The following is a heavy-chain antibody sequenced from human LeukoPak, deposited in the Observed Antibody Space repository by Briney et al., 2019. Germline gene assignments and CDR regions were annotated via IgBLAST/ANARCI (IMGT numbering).Heavy chain of an antibody. D-gene: IGHD1-1*01. Sequence: ASVKVSCKASGYTFNIHYIHWVRQAPGQGLEWVGWINSNSGATQYAQKFQGRVIMTTDTSITTVHMELSRLTSDDTAVYYCARETTEADDYWGQGTLVTVSS. CDR3: ARETTEADDY. CDR2: INSNSGAT. V-gene: IGHV1-2*02. J-gene: IGHJ4*02. CDR1: GYTFNIHY.